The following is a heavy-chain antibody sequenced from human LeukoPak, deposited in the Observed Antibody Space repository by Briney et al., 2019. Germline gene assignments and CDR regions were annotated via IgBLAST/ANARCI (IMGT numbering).Heavy chain of an antibody. CDR3: ARGTVGYFDY. Sequence: ASVKVSCKPSGYTFTNYYMRWVRQAPGQGLEWMGWINPNSGDTNYAQKFQGRVTMTRDTSINTAYMELSRLRSDDTAVYYCARGTVGYFDYWGQGTLVTVSS. V-gene: IGHV1-2*02. CDR2: INPNSGDT. D-gene: IGHD4-11*01. CDR1: GYTFTNYY. J-gene: IGHJ4*02.